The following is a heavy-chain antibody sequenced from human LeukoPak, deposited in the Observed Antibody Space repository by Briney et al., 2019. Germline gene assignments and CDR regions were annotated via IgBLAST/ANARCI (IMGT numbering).Heavy chain of an antibody. Sequence: SVKVSCKASGGTFSSYAISWVRQSPGQGLEWMGRIIPILGIANYAQKFQGRVTITADKSTSTAYMELSSLRSEDTAVYYCARDQDYYDSSGYYYDPSWGQGTLVTVSS. CDR2: IIPILGIA. J-gene: IGHJ5*02. CDR1: GGTFSSYA. D-gene: IGHD3-22*01. CDR3: ARDQDYYDSSGYYYDPS. V-gene: IGHV1-69*04.